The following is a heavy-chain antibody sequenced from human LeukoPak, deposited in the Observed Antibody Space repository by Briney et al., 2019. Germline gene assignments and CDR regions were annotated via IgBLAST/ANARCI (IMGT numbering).Heavy chain of an antibody. J-gene: IGHJ4*02. D-gene: IGHD6-13*01. V-gene: IGHV4-59*01. CDR2: IYYSGST. Sequence: SQTLSLTCTVSGGFISSYYWSWIRQPPGKGLEWIGYIYYSGSTNYNPSLKSRVTISVDTSKNQFSLKLSSMTAADTAVYYCARVGWRQQLVYFDYWGQGTLVTVSS. CDR1: GGFISSYY. CDR3: ARVGWRQQLVYFDY.